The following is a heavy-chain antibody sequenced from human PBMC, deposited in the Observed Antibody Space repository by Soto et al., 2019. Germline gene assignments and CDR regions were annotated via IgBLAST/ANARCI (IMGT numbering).Heavy chain of an antibody. J-gene: IGHJ4*02. Sequence: EVQLVESGGGLVQPGGSLRLSCAASGFTFSSYWMHWVRQAPGKGLVWVSRINSDGSSTSYADSVKGRFTISRDNAKNTRELQMNSLRAEDTAVYYCVRTSLVVAAATREDYWGQGTLVTVSS. CDR3: VRTSLVVAAATREDY. CDR1: GFTFSSYW. CDR2: INSDGSST. V-gene: IGHV3-74*01. D-gene: IGHD2-15*01.